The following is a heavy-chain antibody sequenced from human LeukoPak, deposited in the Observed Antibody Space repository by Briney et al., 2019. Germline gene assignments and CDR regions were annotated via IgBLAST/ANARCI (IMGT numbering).Heavy chain of an antibody. CDR1: GYSFTSYW. Sequence: GEPLKISCKGSGYSFTSYWIGWVRPMPGKGLEWMGIIYPGDSDTRYSPSFQGQVTISADKSISTAYLQWSSLKASDTAMYYCARHLSGWPRREYYFDYWGQGTLVTVSS. J-gene: IGHJ4*02. V-gene: IGHV5-51*01. CDR3: ARHLSGWPRREYYFDY. D-gene: IGHD6-19*01. CDR2: IYPGDSDT.